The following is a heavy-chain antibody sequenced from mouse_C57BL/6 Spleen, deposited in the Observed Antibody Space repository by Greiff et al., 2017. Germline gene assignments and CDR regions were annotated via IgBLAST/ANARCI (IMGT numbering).Heavy chain of an antibody. CDR1: GYTFTDYY. Sequence: VQLQQSGPELVKPGASVKISCKASGYTFTDYYMNWVKQSHGKSLEWIGDINPNNGGTSYNQKFKGKATLTVDKSSSTAYLELRSLPSEDSAFYECARGTSLVASDYWGQGTTLTVSS. J-gene: IGHJ2*01. V-gene: IGHV1-26*01. CDR3: ARGTSLVASDY. CDR2: INPNNGGT. D-gene: IGHD1-1*01.